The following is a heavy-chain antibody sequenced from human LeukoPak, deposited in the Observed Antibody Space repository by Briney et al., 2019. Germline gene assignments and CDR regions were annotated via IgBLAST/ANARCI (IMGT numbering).Heavy chain of an antibody. CDR2: INPNSGGT. V-gene: IGHV1-2*02. D-gene: IGHD2-15*01. Sequence: ASVKVSCKASGYTFTGYYMHWVRQAPGQGLEWMGCINPNSGGTNYAQKFQGRVTMTRDTSISTAYMELSRLRSDDTAVYYCAGAALGYCSGGSCLNWFDPWGQGTLVTVSS. CDR1: GYTFTGYY. CDR3: AGAALGYCSGGSCLNWFDP. J-gene: IGHJ5*02.